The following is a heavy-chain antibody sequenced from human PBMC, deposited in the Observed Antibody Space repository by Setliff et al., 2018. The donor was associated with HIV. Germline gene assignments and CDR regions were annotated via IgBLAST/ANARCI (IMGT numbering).Heavy chain of an antibody. J-gene: IGHJ4*02. D-gene: IGHD6-13*01. CDR1: AASISSYY. Sequence: KASETLSLTCTVSAASISSYYWTWIRQPPGKGLEWIGYISTSGGATYNPSFKSRVTISVDTSKNHFSLKLNSVTAADTAVYYCARKGSSSRSQEYYYDFWGQGTLVTVSS. V-gene: IGHV4-4*09. CDR3: ARKGSSSRSQEYYYDF. CDR2: ISTSGGA.